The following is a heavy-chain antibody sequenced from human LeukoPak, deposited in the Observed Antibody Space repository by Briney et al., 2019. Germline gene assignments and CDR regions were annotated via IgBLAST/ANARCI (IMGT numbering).Heavy chain of an antibody. CDR3: ARLDEGFYYDGYGYNF. CDR1: GYRFSNYR. CDR2: IYPGDSET. V-gene: IGHV5-51*01. Sequence: GESLKISCKGSGYRFSNYRLAWVRQMPGKGLEWVGIIYPGDSETTYSPSFQGHVTISADKSVTTAYLQWSSLKPSDTAIYYCARLDEGFYYDGYGYNFWGQGTLVTVSS. D-gene: IGHD3-22*01. J-gene: IGHJ4*02.